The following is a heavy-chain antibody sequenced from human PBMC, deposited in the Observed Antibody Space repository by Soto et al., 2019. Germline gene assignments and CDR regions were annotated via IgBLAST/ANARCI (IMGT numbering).Heavy chain of an antibody. CDR1: GYSSTSYW. J-gene: IGHJ5*02. CDR3: ARSHYDFWSGYYSNWFDP. V-gene: IGHV5-51*01. CDR2: IYPGDSDT. D-gene: IGHD3-3*01. Sequence: GESLKISCKGSGYSSTSYWIGWVRQMPGKGLEWMGFIYPGDSDTRYSPSFQGQVTISADKSISTAYLQWSSLKASDTAMYYCARSHYDFWSGYYSNWFDPWGQGTLVTVSS.